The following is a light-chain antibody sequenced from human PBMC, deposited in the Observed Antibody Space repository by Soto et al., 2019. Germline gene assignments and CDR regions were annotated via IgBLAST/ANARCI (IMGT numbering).Light chain of an antibody. CDR2: KAS. Sequence: DIPMTQSPSTLSASVGDRVTITCRASQSISSWLAWYQQKPGKAPKLLIYKASSLESGVPSRFSGSGSGTEFTLTISSLQPDDFATYYCQQYNSYWETFGQGTKVEIK. V-gene: IGKV1-5*03. CDR3: QQYNSYWET. CDR1: QSISSW. J-gene: IGKJ1*01.